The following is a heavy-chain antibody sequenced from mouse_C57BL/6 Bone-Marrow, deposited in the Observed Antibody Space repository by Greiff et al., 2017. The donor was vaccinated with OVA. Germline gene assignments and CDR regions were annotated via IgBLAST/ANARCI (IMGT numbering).Heavy chain of an antibody. V-gene: IGHV1-64*01. Sequence: QVQLKESGAELVKPGASVKLSCKASGYTFTSYWMHWVKQRPGQGLEWIGMIHPNSGSTNYNEKFKSKATLTVDKSSSTAYMQLSSLTSEDSAVYYCARGEGITTVVEGFDYWGQGTTLTVSS. CDR1: GYTFTSYW. J-gene: IGHJ2*01. CDR3: ARGEGITTVVEGFDY. CDR2: IHPNSGST. D-gene: IGHD1-1*01.